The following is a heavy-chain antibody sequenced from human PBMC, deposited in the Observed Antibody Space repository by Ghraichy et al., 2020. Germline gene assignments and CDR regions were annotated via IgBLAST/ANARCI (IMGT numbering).Heavy chain of an antibody. J-gene: IGHJ4*02. CDR2: ISSNGGST. CDR1: GFIFSSYP. CDR3: ARVGRSSWYDLDY. D-gene: IGHD6-13*01. Sequence: GGSLRLSCAASGFIFSSYPMHWVRQAPGKGLEFVSAISSNGGSTYYANSLKGRFTISRDNSKNTLYLQMGSLRPEDMAVYYCARVGRSSWYDLDYWGQGTLVTVSS. V-gene: IGHV3-64*01.